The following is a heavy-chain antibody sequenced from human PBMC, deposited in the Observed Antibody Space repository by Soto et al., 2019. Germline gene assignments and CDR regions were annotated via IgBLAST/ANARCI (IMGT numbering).Heavy chain of an antibody. D-gene: IGHD6-19*01. CDR2: IYYSGST. CDR1: GGSVSSGSYY. Sequence: QVQLQESGPGLVKPSETLSLTCTVSGGSVSSGSYYWSWIRQPPGKGLEWIGYIYYSGSTNYNPSPRGRATSSVATSTNQSALKRSSVTAADTAVYYCARGIEGWYQGRYYYGMDVWGQGTTVTVSS. J-gene: IGHJ6*02. V-gene: IGHV4-61*01. CDR3: ARGIEGWYQGRYYYGMDV.